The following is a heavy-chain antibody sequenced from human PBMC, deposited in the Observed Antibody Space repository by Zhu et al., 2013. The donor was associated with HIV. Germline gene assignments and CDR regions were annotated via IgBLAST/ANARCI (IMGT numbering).Heavy chain of an antibody. CDR3: ARDTVAARPGWFDP. Sequence: QVQLVQSGAEVKKPGASVQVSCKASGYTFTTYGISWVRQAPGQGLEWMGWISAYNGNTNYAQKFQGRVTMTTDTSTSTAYMDLRSLRFDDSAMYYCARDTVAARPGWFDPWGRNPGHRLL. CDR2: ISAYNGNT. J-gene: IGHJ5*01. CDR1: GYTFTTYG. D-gene: IGHD6-6*01. V-gene: IGHV1-18*04.